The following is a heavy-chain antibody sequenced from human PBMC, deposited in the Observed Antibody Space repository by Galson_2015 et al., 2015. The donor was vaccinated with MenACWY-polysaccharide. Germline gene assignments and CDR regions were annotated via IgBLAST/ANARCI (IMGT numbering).Heavy chain of an antibody. CDR1: GFTFSSYA. D-gene: IGHD3-22*01. V-gene: IGHV3-43*02. Sequence: SLRLSCAASGFTFSSYAMSWVRQAPGKGLEWVSGISGSGGSTYYADSMKGRFTISRDNSKNSLYLQMNSLRTEDTALYYCAKDFTGKWLLDDAGHDALDIWGQGTMVTVSS. CDR3: AKDFTGKWLLDDAGHDALDI. J-gene: IGHJ3*02. CDR2: ISGSGGST.